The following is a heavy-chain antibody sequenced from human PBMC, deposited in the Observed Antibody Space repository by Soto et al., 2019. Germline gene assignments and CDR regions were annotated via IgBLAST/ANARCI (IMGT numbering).Heavy chain of an antibody. CDR3: VGGYYFGDY. Sequence: PGGSLRLSCAASGFTFSSYGMHWVRQAPGKGLQWVEVISYDGSNKYYADSVKGRFTISRDNSKNTLYLQMNSLRAEDTAVYYCVGGYYFGDYWGQGTLVTVSS. J-gene: IGHJ4*02. CDR2: ISYDGSNK. CDR1: GFTFSSYG. D-gene: IGHD3-22*01. V-gene: IGHV3-30*03.